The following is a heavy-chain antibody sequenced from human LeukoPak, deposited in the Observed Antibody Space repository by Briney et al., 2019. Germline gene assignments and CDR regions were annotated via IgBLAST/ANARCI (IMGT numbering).Heavy chain of an antibody. CDR2: MNPNSGNT. V-gene: IGHV1-8*03. CDR1: GYTFTSYD. J-gene: IGHJ4*02. Sequence: ASVKVSCKASGYTFTSYDINWVRQATGQGLEWMGWMNPNSGNTGYAQKFQGRVTITRNTSISTAHMELSSLRSEDTAVYYCARAINVDYGGNFCVVDYWGQGTLVTVSS. D-gene: IGHD4-23*01. CDR3: ARAINVDYGGNFCVVDY.